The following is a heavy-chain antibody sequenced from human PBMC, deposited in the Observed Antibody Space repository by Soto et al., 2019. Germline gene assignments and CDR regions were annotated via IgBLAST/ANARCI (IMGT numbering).Heavy chain of an antibody. Sequence: QVQLQESGPGLVKPSETLSLTCTVSGGSISTNYWSWIRQPPGKGREWIGYIYYSGSTDYNHSLKSRVTISVDTSKHQFSLKMTSVTAADTAVYYCARGGWSNDYWGQGTLVTVSS. CDR3: ARGGWSNDY. J-gene: IGHJ4*02. V-gene: IGHV4-59*01. CDR1: GGSISTNY. CDR2: IYYSGST.